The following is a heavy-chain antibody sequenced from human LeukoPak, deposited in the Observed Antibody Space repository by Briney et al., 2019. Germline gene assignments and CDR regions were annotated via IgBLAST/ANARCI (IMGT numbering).Heavy chain of an antibody. CDR3: ARQVTVAGYDY. CDR1: APSGYY. D-gene: IGHD6-19*01. CDR2: IYYSGDN. J-gene: IGHJ4*02. V-gene: IGHV4-39*01. Sequence: PSETPSLTWTVSAPSGYYWGWIRQPPGKGLEWIGSIYYSGDNYYNPSLKSRVTISVDTSKNQISLKLSSVTAADTAVYYCARQVTVAGYDYWGQGTLVTVSS.